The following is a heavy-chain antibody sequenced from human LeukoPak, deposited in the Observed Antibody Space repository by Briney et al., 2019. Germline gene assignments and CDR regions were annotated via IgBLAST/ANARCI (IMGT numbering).Heavy chain of an antibody. CDR2: IYYSGGT. CDR3: AGPSGYCSSTSCPFDY. D-gene: IGHD2-2*01. J-gene: IGHJ4*02. CDR1: GGSISSSSYY. Sequence: SETLSLTCTVSGGSISSSSYYWGWIRQPPGKGLEWIGSIYYSGGTYYNPSLKSRVTISVDTSKNQFSLKLSSVTAADTAVYYCAGPSGYCSSTSCPFDYWGQGTLVTVSS. V-gene: IGHV4-39*01.